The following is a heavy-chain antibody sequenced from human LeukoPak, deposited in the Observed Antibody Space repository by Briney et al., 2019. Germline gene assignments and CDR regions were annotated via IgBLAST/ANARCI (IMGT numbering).Heavy chain of an antibody. V-gene: IGHV4-30-4*01. CDR1: GGSISSGYYY. J-gene: IGHJ4*02. Sequence: SETLSLTCTVSGGSISSGYYYWNWIRQPPGKGLEWIGNIYYSGSTYYNPSLKSRVTISVDTSKNQFSLKLSSVTAADTAVYYCARDPYYYDSSSCFWGQGILVTVSS. D-gene: IGHD3-22*01. CDR3: ARDPYYYDSSSCF. CDR2: IYYSGST.